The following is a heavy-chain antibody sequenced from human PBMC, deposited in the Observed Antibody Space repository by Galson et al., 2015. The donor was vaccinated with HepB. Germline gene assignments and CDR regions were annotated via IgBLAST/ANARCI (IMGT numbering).Heavy chain of an antibody. D-gene: IGHD3-10*01. CDR2: ISTYNGNT. CDR3: ARDRPFYGSGSFDD. Sequence: SVKVSCKASGYTFTSYGISWVRQAPGQGLEWMGWISTYNGNTNYAQKFQGRVTMAADTSTSTAYMELRSLRSDDTAVYYCARDRPFYGSGSFDDWGQGTLVTVSS. J-gene: IGHJ4*02. CDR1: GYTFTSYG. V-gene: IGHV1-18*01.